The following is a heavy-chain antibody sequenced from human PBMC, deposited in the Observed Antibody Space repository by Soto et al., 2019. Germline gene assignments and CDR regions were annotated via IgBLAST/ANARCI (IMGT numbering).Heavy chain of an antibody. CDR2: INAGNGNT. CDR1: GYTFTSYA. V-gene: IGHV1-3*01. CDR3: ARGGRSFYYFDY. Sequence: ASVKVSCKASGYTFTSYAMHWVRQAPGQRLEWMGWINAGNGNTKYSQKFQGRVTITRDTSASTAYMELSSLRSEDTAVYYCARGGRSFYYFDYWGQGTLVTVSS. J-gene: IGHJ4*02.